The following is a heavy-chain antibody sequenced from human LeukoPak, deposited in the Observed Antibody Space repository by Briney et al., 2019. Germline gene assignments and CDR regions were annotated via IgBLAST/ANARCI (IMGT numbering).Heavy chain of an antibody. D-gene: IGHD3-9*01. V-gene: IGHV4-39*01. CDR2: IYYSGST. CDR1: GGSISSSSYY. Sequence: SETLSLTCTVSGGSISSSSYYWGWIRQPPGKGLEWIGSIYYSGSTYYNPSLKSRVTISVDTSKNQFSLKLSSVTAADTAVYYCARHRIYDILTGYYRSRYYFDYWGQGALVTVSS. J-gene: IGHJ4*02. CDR3: ARHRIYDILTGYYRSRYYFDY.